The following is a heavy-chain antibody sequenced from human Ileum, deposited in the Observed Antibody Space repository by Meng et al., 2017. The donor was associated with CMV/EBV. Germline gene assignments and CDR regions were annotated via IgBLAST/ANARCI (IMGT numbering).Heavy chain of an antibody. CDR3: ARLIGSGRYGFWFDP. CDR1: GFTFSSYW. J-gene: IGHJ5*02. CDR2: ISEDGRST. Sequence: GGSLRLSCAASGFTFSSYWMHWVRQAPGKGLVWVSRISEDGRSTNYADSVKGRFTISRDNARNTLSLQLNSLRAEDTALYYCARLIGSGRYGFWFDPWGQGTLVTVSS. V-gene: IGHV3-74*01. D-gene: IGHD1-26*01.